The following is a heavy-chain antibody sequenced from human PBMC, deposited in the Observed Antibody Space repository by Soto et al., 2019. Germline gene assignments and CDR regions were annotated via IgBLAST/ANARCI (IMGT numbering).Heavy chain of an antibody. D-gene: IGHD4-17*01. CDR3: ARGSSVTTPRSAMGWFDP. CDR1: GGSFSGYY. Sequence: QVQLQQWGAGLLKPSETLSLTCAVYGGSFSGYYWSWIRQPPGKGLEWMGEINHSGSTNYNPSLKSRVTISVDTSKNQFSLKLSSVTAADTAVYYCARGSSVTTPRSAMGWFDPWGQGTLVTVSS. CDR2: INHSGST. J-gene: IGHJ5*02. V-gene: IGHV4-34*01.